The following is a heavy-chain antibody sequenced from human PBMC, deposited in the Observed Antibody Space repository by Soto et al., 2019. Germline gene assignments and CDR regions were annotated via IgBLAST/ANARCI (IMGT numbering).Heavy chain of an antibody. CDR1: GGTLSDHG. CDR3: ARVRMATIRRDAFDV. V-gene: IGHV1-69*05. J-gene: IGHJ3*01. CDR2: TIPVFNTA. Sequence: SVKVSCKASGGTLSDHGVSWLRQAPGQGLEWVGGTIPVFNTANYAPKFQGRVTMTTDTSTSTVYMELSSLRSEDTAVYYCARVRMATIRRDAFDVWGQGTMVTVSS. D-gene: IGHD5-12*01.